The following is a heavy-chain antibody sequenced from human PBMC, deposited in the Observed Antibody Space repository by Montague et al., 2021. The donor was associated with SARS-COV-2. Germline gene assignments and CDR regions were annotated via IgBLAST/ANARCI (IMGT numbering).Heavy chain of an antibody. CDR2: VLYNKGT. Sequence: SETLSLTCTVSGVSVTDYYWSWIRQPPGKGLEWVGDVLYNKGTNFNPSLKSRVAISVATSKNQFSLRLTSVTAADTAFSYCLGGPHYDGLNGPPDFWDQGTLVTVSS. CDR3: LGGPHYDGLNGPPDF. D-gene: IGHD3-9*01. V-gene: IGHV4-59*08. CDR1: GVSVTDYY. J-gene: IGHJ4*02.